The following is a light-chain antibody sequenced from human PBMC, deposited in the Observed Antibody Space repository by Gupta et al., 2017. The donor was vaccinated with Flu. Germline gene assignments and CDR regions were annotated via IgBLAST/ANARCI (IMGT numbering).Light chain of an antibody. V-gene: IGLV3-19*01. J-gene: IGLJ2*01. CDR1: SLEHNY. CDR3: NSWDIAGNRVI. CDR2: GQN. Sequence: GDSLEHNYASWYQQKPGQAPELVIYGQNNRPSGIPDRFSGSSSGKTVSLTITGAQAEDEADYYCNSWDIAGNRVIFGGGTRLTVL.